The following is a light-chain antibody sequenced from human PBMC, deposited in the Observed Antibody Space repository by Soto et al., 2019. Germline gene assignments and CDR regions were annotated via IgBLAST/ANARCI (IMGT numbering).Light chain of an antibody. V-gene: IGLV1-47*01. CDR3: AAWDDSLSAV. J-gene: IGLJ7*01. CDR1: SSNIGSNY. Sequence: QSVLTQPPSASGTPGQRVTISCSGSSSNIGSNYVYWYQQLPGTAPKLLIYRNNQRPSGVPDRFSGSKSGTSASLAISGPRSEDEADYYCAAWDDSLSAVFGGGTQLTVL. CDR2: RNN.